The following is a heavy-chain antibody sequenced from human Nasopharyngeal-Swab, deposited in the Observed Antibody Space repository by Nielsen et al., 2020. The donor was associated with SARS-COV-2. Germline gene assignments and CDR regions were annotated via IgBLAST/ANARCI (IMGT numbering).Heavy chain of an antibody. CDR2: ISSSSYI. J-gene: IGHJ4*02. D-gene: IGHD6-6*01. V-gene: IGHV3-69-1*01. Sequence: WIRQPPGKGLEWVSSISSSSYIYYADSVKGRFTISRDNANNSLYLQMNSLRAEDTAVYYCARTILSSSPEEGFDYWGQGTLVTVSS. CDR3: ARTILSSSPEEGFDY.